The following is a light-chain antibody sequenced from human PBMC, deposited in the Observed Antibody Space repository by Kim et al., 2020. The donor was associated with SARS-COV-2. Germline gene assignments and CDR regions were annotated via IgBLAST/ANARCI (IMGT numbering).Light chain of an antibody. Sequence: LFPWDGATLSCRASQSVSSSLAWYRQKPGHVPRLIIYHVSNRATGIPARFSGSGSGTDFTLTISSLEPEDFAVYYCQQRRNLPLTFGGGTKVDIK. CDR3: QQRRNLPLT. V-gene: IGKV3-11*01. CDR2: HVS. CDR1: QSVSSS. J-gene: IGKJ4*01.